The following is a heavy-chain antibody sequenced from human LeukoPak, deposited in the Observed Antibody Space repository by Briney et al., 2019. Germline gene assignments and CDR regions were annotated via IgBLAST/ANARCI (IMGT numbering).Heavy chain of an antibody. CDR1: GYTFTGYY. V-gene: IGHV1-2*06. Sequence: ASVKVSCKASGYTFTGYYMHWVRQAPGRGLEWMGRINPNSGGTNYAQKFQGRVTMTRDTSISTAYMELSRLRSDDTAVYYCAKSRYCSSTSCPRSDGWFDPWGQGTLVTVSS. CDR2: INPNSGGT. J-gene: IGHJ5*02. CDR3: AKSRYCSSTSCPRSDGWFDP. D-gene: IGHD2-2*01.